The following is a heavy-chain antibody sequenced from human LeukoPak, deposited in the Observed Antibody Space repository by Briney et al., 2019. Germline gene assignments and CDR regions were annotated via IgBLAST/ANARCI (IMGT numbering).Heavy chain of an antibody. CDR2: INSGSTYM. CDR1: GFYFSSYS. Sequence: GGSLRLSCGASGFYFSSYSMNWVRQAPGKGLEWVSSINSGSTYMYYADSVKGRFTISRDNAKNSLHLQMYSLRAEDTAVYFCARVEATTGRNDHYYYMDVWGKGTTVTVSS. J-gene: IGHJ6*03. V-gene: IGHV3-21*01. CDR3: ARVEATTGRNDHYYYMDV. D-gene: IGHD1-1*01.